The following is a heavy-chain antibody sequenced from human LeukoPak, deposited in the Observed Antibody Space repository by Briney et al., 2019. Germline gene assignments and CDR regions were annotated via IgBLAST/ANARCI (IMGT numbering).Heavy chain of an antibody. CDR3: AKGVVVVPAAAFDY. Sequence: GGSLRLSCAASGFTFSSYAMSWVCQAPGKGLEWVSTISGSGGSTYYADSVKGRFTISRDNSKNTLYLQMNSLRAEDTAVYYCAKGVVVVPAAAFDYWGQGTLVTVSS. CDR1: GFTFSSYA. V-gene: IGHV3-23*01. J-gene: IGHJ4*02. D-gene: IGHD2-2*01. CDR2: ISGSGGST.